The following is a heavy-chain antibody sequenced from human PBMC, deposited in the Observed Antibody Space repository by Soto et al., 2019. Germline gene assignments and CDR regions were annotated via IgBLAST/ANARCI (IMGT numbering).Heavy chain of an antibody. Sequence: GGSLRLSCAASGFTFSSYAMHWVRQAPGKGLEWVAVISYDGSNKYYADSVKGRFTISRDNSKNTLYLQMNSLRAEDTAVYYCARALLEYSSGWYGNYWGQGTLVTVSS. J-gene: IGHJ4*02. CDR3: ARALLEYSSGWYGNY. CDR2: ISYDGSNK. D-gene: IGHD6-19*01. CDR1: GFTFSSYA. V-gene: IGHV3-30-3*01.